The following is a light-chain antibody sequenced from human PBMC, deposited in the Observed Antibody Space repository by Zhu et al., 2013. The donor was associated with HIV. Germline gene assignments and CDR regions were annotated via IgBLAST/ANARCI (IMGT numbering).Light chain of an antibody. J-gene: IGKJ4*01. Sequence: EIVLTQSPATLSLSPGERATLSCRASQSVSSYLAWYQQKPGQAPRLLIYDASNRATGIPARFSGSGSGTDFTLTISRLEPEDFAVYYCQQYGSSPLTFGG. CDR3: QQYGSSPLT. CDR2: DAS. CDR1: QSVSSY. V-gene: IGKV3-11*01.